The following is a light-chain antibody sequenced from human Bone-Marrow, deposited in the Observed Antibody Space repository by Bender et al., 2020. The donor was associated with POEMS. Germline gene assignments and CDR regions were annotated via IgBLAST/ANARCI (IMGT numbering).Light chain of an antibody. J-gene: IGLJ1*01. V-gene: IGLV2-14*02. CDR1: SSDVGTYNL. CDR3: SSFAGNNNV. CDR2: EVR. Sequence: QSALTQPASVSGSPGQSITISCTGSSSDVGTYNLVSWYQHHPGKAPKLIISEVRQRPSGVSDRFSGSKSGNTASLTISELQGDDEADYYCSSFAGNNNVFGTGTKVSVL.